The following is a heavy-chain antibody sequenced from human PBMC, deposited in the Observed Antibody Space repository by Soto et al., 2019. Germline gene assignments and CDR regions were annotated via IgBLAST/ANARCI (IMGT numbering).Heavy chain of an antibody. D-gene: IGHD6-13*01. Sequence: SETLSLTCAVYGGSFSGYYWSWIRQPPGKGLEWIGEINHSGSTNYNPSLKSRVTISVDTSKNQFSLKLSSVTAADTAVYYCASIAAADASYNWFDPWGQGTLVTVSS. CDR3: ASIAAADASYNWFDP. J-gene: IGHJ5*02. CDR2: INHSGST. V-gene: IGHV4-34*01. CDR1: GGSFSGYY.